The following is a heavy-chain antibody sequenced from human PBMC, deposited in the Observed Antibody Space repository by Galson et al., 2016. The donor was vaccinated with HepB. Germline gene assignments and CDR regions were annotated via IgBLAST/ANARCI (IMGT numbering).Heavy chain of an antibody. CDR2: VNDNESRT. V-gene: IGHV3-74*01. CDR1: GFTFSDYY. D-gene: IGHD6-25*01. J-gene: IGHJ3*02. Sequence: SLRLSCAASGFTFSDYYMHWVRQAPGKGPVWVSRVNDNESRTYYGDSVKGRFTTSRDNAKKTLYLQMNNLRAEDTAVYFCARGGERVAAEGTGYDASDIWGQWTLVIVSS. CDR3: ARGGERVAAEGTGYDASDI.